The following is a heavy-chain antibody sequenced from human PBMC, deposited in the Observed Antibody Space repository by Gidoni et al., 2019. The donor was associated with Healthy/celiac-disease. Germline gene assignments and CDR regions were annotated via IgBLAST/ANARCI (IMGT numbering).Heavy chain of an antibody. CDR2: ISWNSGSI. CDR1: GFTFDDYA. Sequence: EVQLVESGGGLVQPGRSLRLSCAASGFTFDDYAMHWVRQAPGKGLEWVSGISWNSGSIGYADSVKGRFTISRDNAKNSLYLQMNSLRAEDTALYYCAKDGIRIAAREKLKLPNYYYYGMDVWGQGTTVTVSS. J-gene: IGHJ6*02. D-gene: IGHD6-6*01. CDR3: AKDGIRIAAREKLKLPNYYYYGMDV. V-gene: IGHV3-9*01.